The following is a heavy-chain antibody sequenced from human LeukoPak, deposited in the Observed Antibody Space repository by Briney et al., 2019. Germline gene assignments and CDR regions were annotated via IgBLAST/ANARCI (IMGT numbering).Heavy chain of an antibody. CDR2: ISYDGSNK. Sequence: GGSLRLSCAASGFTFSSYAMHWVRQAPGKGLEWVAVISYDGSNKYYADSVKGRFTISRDNSKNTLYLQMNSLRAEDTAVYYCARGIEPSSASVGWFDPWGQGTLVTVSS. D-gene: IGHD6-6*01. J-gene: IGHJ5*02. CDR3: ARGIEPSSASVGWFDP. CDR1: GFTFSSYA. V-gene: IGHV3-30-3*01.